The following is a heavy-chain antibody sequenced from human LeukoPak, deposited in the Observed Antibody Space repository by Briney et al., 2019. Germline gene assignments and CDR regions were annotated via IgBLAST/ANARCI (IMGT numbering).Heavy chain of an antibody. CDR1: GGSISSYY. V-gene: IGHV4-4*07. D-gene: IGHD1-26*01. Sequence: PSETLSLTCTVSGGSISSYYWSWIRQPAGKGLEWIGRIYTSGSTNYNPSLKSRVTMSVDTSKNQFSLKLSSVTAADTAVYYCARQAPRVGTYYYYYYYMDVWGKGTTVTISS. CDR2: IYTSGST. CDR3: ARQAPRVGTYYYYYYYMDV. J-gene: IGHJ6*03.